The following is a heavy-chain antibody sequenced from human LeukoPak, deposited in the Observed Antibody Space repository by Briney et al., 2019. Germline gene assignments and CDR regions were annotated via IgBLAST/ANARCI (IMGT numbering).Heavy chain of an antibody. CDR1: GFTFSTYW. Sequence: GGSLRPSCAASGFTFSTYWMHWVRQAPGKGLVWVSRISGDGSATIYADSVKGRFTISRDNAENTMYLQMNSLTVKDTAVYYCTRRVSATRWFDPWGQGTLVTVSS. CDR3: TRRVSATRWFDP. CDR2: ISGDGSAT. J-gene: IGHJ5*02. D-gene: IGHD2-15*01. V-gene: IGHV3-74*01.